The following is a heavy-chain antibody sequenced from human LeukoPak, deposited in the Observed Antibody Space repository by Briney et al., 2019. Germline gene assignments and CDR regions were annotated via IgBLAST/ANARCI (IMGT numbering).Heavy chain of an antibody. D-gene: IGHD2-21*02. CDR1: GGSISSSSYY. CDR3: ARETHCGGDCYLRDAFDI. Sequence: PSETLSLTCTVSGGSISSSSYYWGWIRQPPGKGLEWIGEINHSGSTNYNPSLKSRVTISVDTSKNQFSLKLSSVTAADTAVYYCARETHCGGDCYLRDAFDIWGQGTMVTVSS. V-gene: IGHV4-39*07. CDR2: INHSGST. J-gene: IGHJ3*02.